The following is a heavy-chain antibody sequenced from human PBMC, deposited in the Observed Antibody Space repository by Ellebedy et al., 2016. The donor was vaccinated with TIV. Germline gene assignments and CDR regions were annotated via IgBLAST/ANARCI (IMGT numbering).Heavy chain of an antibody. Sequence: GGSLRLSCAASGFSLNTYGMSWVRQSQGPGLEWVASIIGGGSYIDYADSLKGRFSISRDNGKNSLYLEMNSLRVEDTAVYYCARDGVVDGLTPYYFDYWGRGTPVTVSS. CDR3: ARDGVVDGLTPYYFDY. D-gene: IGHD2-15*01. J-gene: IGHJ4*02. CDR1: GFSLNTYG. CDR2: IIGGGSYI. V-gene: IGHV3-21*06.